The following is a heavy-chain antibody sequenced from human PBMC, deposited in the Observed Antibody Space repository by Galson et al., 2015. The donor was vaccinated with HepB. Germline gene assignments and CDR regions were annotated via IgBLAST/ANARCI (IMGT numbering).Heavy chain of an antibody. D-gene: IGHD3-10*01. J-gene: IGHJ4*02. V-gene: IGHV3-30*04. CDR2: ISYDGSNK. Sequence: SLRLSCAASGFTFSSYAMHWVRQAPGKGLEWVAVISYDGSNKYYADSVKGRFTISRDNSKNTLYLQMNSLRAEDTAVYYCARVFYYGGPFDYWVQGTLVTVSS. CDR3: ARVFYYGGPFDY. CDR1: GFTFSSYA.